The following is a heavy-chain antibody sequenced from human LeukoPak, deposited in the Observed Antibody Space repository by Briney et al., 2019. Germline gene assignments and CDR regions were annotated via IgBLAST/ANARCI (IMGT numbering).Heavy chain of an antibody. J-gene: IGHJ4*02. V-gene: IGHV4-31*03. Sequence: SETLSLTCTVSGGSISSGGYYWSWLRQHPGKGLKWIGYIYYSGSTYYNPSLKSRVTISVDTSKNQFSLKLSSVTAADTAVYYCARGTPVRVDYWGQGTLVTVSS. CDR1: GGSISSGGYY. CDR2: IYYSGST. CDR3: ARGTPVRVDY. D-gene: IGHD2-2*01.